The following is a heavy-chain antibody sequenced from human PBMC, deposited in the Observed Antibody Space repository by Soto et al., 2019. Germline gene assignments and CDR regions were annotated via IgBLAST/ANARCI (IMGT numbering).Heavy chain of an antibody. J-gene: IGHJ4*02. Sequence: GASVKVSCKAAGGTFSSYAISWVRQAPGQGLEWMGGIIPIFGTANYAQKFQGRVTITADESTSTAYMELNSLRAEDTAVYYCARDRPVQGFDYWGQGTLVTVSS. CDR3: ARDRPVQGFDY. CDR2: IIPIFGTA. CDR1: GGTFSSYA. D-gene: IGHD1-1*01. V-gene: IGHV1-69*13.